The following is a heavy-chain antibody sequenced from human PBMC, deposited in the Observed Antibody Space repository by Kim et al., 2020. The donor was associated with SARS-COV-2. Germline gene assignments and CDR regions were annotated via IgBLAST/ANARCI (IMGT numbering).Heavy chain of an antibody. CDR3: ARAYSWYFIDY. V-gene: IGHV1-3*01. D-gene: IGHD6-13*01. J-gene: IGHJ4*02. Sequence: KYSQKFQGRVTITRDTSASTAYMGLSSLRSEDTAVYYCARAYSWYFIDYWGQGTLVTVSS.